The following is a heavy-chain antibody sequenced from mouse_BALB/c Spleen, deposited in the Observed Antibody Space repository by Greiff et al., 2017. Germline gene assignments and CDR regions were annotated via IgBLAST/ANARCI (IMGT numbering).Heavy chain of an antibody. D-gene: IGHD4-1*01. CDR2: ISYSGST. Sequence: EVKLQESGPGLVKPSQSLSLTCTVTGYSITSDYAWNWIRQFPGNKLEWMGYISYSGSTSYNPSLKSRISITRDTSKNQFFLQLNSVTTEDTATYYCARLTGTSRFAYWGQGTLVTVSA. J-gene: IGHJ3*01. CDR1: GYSITSDYA. V-gene: IGHV3-2*02. CDR3: ARLTGTSRFAY.